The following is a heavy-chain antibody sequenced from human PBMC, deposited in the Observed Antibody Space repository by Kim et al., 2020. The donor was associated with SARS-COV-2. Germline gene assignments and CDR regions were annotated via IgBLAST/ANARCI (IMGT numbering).Heavy chain of an antibody. CDR1: GFTFSSYG. Sequence: GGSLRLSCAASGFTFSSYGMHWVRQAPGKGLEWVAVIWYDGSNKYYADSVKGQFTISRDNSKNTLYLQMNSLRAEDTAVYYCARGEYYYDSSGYPGNYYYYGMDVWGQGTTVTVSS. D-gene: IGHD3-22*01. CDR2: IWYDGSNK. CDR3: ARGEYYYDSSGYPGNYYYYGMDV. J-gene: IGHJ6*02. V-gene: IGHV3-33*01.